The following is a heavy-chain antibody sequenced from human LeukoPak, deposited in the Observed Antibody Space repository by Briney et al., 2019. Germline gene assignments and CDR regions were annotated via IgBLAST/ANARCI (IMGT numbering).Heavy chain of an antibody. CDR1: GGSISSGGYY. CDR3: ARVDGWDYVVY. J-gene: IGHJ4*02. V-gene: IGHV4-31*03. D-gene: IGHD1-26*01. Sequence: PSETLSLTCTVSGGSISSGGYYWSWIRQHPGKGLEWIGYIYYSGSTYYNPSLKSRVTMSVDTSKNQFSLKPSSVTAADTAVYYCARVDGWDYVVYWGQGTLVTVSS. CDR2: IYYSGST.